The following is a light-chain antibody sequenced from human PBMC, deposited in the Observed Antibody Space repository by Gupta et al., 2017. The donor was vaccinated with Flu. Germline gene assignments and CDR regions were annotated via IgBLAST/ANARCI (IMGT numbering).Light chain of an antibody. CDR3: QPSNIWHMWT. CDR2: GAS. CDR1: QSVSSN. J-gene: IGKJ1*01. Sequence: ATLSVSPGERATLSCRASQSVSSNLAWDQQKPGQAPRLLSYGASTRATGIPARFSGSGSGTEFTLTIRSLQSEDFAVYYGQPSNIWHMWTFGQGTKVEIK. V-gene: IGKV3-15*01.